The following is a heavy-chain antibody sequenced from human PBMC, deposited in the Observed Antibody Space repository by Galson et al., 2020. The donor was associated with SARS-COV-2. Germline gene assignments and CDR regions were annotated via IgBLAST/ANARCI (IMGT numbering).Heavy chain of an antibody. CDR3: ARQILTGYYSFYYFDY. CDR1: GGSISSSNYY. V-gene: IGHV4-39*01. D-gene: IGHD3-9*01. CDR2: TYYSGSG. J-gene: IGHJ4*02. Sequence: SETLSLTCSVSGGSISSSNYYWGCVRQPPGKGLEWIGSTYYSGSGYYNPSLTSRLTISVDTSKNQFFMKLTSVTAADTAVYYCARQILTGYYSFYYFDYWGQGALITVSS.